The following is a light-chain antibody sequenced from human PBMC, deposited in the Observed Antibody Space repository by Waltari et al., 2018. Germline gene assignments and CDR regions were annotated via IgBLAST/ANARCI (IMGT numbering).Light chain of an antibody. CDR1: SRDVAGYHY. Sequence: QSALTQPRSVSGSPGQSVTISCTGTSRDVAGYHYVSWFQQHPGKVPKLLIYDVSERPSDVPDRFSGSKSANTASLTISGLQTEDEADYYCCSFAGSYTFVFGTGTRVTVL. CDR2: DVS. J-gene: IGLJ1*01. CDR3: CSFAGSYTFV. V-gene: IGLV2-11*01.